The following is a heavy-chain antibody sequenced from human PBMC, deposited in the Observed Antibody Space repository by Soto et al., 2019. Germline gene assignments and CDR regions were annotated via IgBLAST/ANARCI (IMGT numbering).Heavy chain of an antibody. V-gene: IGHV4-4*07. Sequence: SETLSLTCTVSGGSISSYYWSWIRQPAGKGLEWIGRIYYSGSTNYNPSLKSRVTISLDTSKDQFSLKLSSVTAADTAVYYCARTRDNNINYYYALDVWGPGTTVTVSS. CDR2: IYYSGST. J-gene: IGHJ6*02. CDR3: ARTRDNNINYYYALDV. CDR1: GGSISSYY. D-gene: IGHD1-20*01.